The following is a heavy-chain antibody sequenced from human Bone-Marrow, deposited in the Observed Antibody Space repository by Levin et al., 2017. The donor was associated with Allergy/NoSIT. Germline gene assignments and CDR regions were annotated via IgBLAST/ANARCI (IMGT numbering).Heavy chain of an antibody. CDR3: ARDLRGGAFDY. CDR2: IIPILGIA. D-gene: IGHD3-16*01. V-gene: IGHV1-69*04. J-gene: IGHJ4*02. CDR1: GGTFSSYT. Sequence: KISCKASGGTFSSYTISWVRQAPGQGLEWMGRIIPILGIANYAQKFQGRVTITADKSTSTAYMELSSLRSEDTAVYYCARDLRGGAFDYWGQGTLVTVSS.